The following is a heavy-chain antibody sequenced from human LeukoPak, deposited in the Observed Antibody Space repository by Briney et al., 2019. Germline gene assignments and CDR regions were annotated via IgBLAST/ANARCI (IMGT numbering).Heavy chain of an antibody. CDR1: GGSISSYY. D-gene: IGHD2-21*01. V-gene: IGHV4-59*08. CDR3: ARQSFLMPYCGGDCLDY. J-gene: IGHJ4*02. CDR2: IYYSGST. Sequence: PSETLSLTCTVSGGSISSYYWSWIRQPPGKGLEWIGYIYYSGSTNYNPSLKSRVTISVDTSKNQFSLKLSSVTAADTAVYYCARQSFLMPYCGGDCLDYWGQGTLVTVSS.